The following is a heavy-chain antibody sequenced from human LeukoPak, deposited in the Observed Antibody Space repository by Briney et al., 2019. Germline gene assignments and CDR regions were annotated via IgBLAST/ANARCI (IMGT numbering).Heavy chain of an antibody. CDR3: AAAGGY. V-gene: IGHV3-30*02. CDR2: IRYDGSNK. D-gene: IGHD3-10*01. J-gene: IGHJ4*02. CDR1: GFTFSNYG. Sequence: GGSLRLSCAASGFTFSNYGMHWVRQAPGKGLEWVAFIRYDGSNKYYADSVKGRFTTSRDNAKNLLYLQMNSLRDEDTAVYYCAAAGGYWGQGTLVTVSS.